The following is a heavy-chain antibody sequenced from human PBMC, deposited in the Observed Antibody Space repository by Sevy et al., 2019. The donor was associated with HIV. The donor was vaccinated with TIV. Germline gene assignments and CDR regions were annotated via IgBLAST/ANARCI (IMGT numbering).Heavy chain of an antibody. J-gene: IGHJ4*02. CDR1: GFTVNSNY. V-gene: IGHV3-66*01. CDR2: IHSDDTT. Sequence: GGSLRLSCAASGFTVNSNYMTWVRQAPGKGLEGVSVIHSDDTTYHADSVKDRFTISGDNFKNTLYLHMSSLRAEVTAVYYCARGKSGYGYALNYWGQGTLVTVSS. CDR3: ARGKSGYGYALNY. D-gene: IGHD5-18*01.